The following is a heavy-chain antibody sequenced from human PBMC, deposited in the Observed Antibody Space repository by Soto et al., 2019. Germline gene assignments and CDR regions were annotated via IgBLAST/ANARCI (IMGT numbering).Heavy chain of an antibody. CDR1: GYSFTIYW. V-gene: IGHV5-51*01. D-gene: IGHD3-10*01. CDR3: ARTDMVRGVIIDSYYYYGMDV. Sequence: PGESLKISCKGSGYSFTIYWIGWVRQMPGKGLEWMGIIYPGDSDTRYSPSFQGQVTISADKSISTAYLQWSSLKASDTAMYYCARTDMVRGVIIDSYYYYGMDVWGQGTTVTVSS. J-gene: IGHJ6*02. CDR2: IYPGDSDT.